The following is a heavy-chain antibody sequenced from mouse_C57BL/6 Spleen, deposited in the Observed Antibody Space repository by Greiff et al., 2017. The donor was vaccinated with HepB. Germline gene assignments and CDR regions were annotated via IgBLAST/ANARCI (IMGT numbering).Heavy chain of an antibody. J-gene: IGHJ2*01. Sequence: VQLQQPGAELVRPGSSVKLSCKASGYTFTSYWMDWVKQRPGQGLEWIGNTYPSYSETHYNQKFKDKATLTVDKSSSTAYMQLSSLTSEDSAVYYCARERTALDYWGQGTTLTVSS. CDR1: GYTFTSYW. V-gene: IGHV1-61*01. D-gene: IGHD3-3*01. CDR2: TYPSYSET. CDR3: ARERTALDY.